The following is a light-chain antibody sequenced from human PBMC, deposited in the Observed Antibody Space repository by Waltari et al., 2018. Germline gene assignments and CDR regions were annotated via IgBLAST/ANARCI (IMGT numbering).Light chain of an antibody. J-gene: IGLJ1*01. V-gene: IGLV3-1*01. CDR1: KLGYIY. Sequence: SYELTQPPSLSVSPGQTASITCSGDKLGYIYISWYQKKPGLPPVLVIYQDRKRPSGIPERFSGSNSGSAATLTISGTQAMDEADYFCQAWDSSTFYVFGTGTKVSVL. CDR2: QDR. CDR3: QAWDSSTFYV.